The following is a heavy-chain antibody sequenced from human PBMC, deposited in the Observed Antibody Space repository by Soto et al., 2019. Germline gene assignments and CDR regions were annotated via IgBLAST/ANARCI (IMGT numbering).Heavy chain of an antibody. CDR1: GFTFSTYG. CDR2: IWYDGSNK. CDR3: GRDGALGDTAVVDS. V-gene: IGHV3-33*01. D-gene: IGHD5-18*01. J-gene: IGHJ4*02. Sequence: VQLVESGGGVVQPGKSLRLSCAASGFTFSTYGMHWVRQAPGKGLEWVAVIWYDGSNKYHGDSLKGRFTISRDNSKNTVYLQINNLRAEDTAVYYCGRDGALGDTAVVDSWGQGTRVIVSS.